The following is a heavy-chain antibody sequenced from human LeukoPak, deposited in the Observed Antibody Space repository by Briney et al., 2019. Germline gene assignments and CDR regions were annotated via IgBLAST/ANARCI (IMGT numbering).Heavy chain of an antibody. Sequence: ASVKVSCKASGYTFASYGISWVRQAPGQGLAWMGWISTYNGHTNYAQKLQGRVTMTTGASTSTAYMELRSLRSDDTAVYYCARGATVTTDYFDYWGQGTLVTVSS. V-gene: IGHV1-18*01. J-gene: IGHJ4*02. CDR3: ARGATVTTDYFDY. CDR2: ISTYNGHT. CDR1: GYTFASYG. D-gene: IGHD4-17*01.